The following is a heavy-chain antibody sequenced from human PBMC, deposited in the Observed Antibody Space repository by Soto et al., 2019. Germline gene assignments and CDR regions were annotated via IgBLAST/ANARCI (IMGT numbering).Heavy chain of an antibody. V-gene: IGHV3-21*06. Sequence: PWGSLRLSCAASGLTLSMWTLNWVRQTPGKGLEWVSSLGVSDDIFYAASVKGRFTMSRDRSKNVVYLQMDRLRAEDTGVYYCARLTGIPEIAPTEEDYWGQGTPVTVSS. D-gene: IGHD2-21*01. CDR2: LGVSDDI. J-gene: IGHJ4*02. CDR1: GLTLSMWT. CDR3: ARLTGIPEIAPTEEDY.